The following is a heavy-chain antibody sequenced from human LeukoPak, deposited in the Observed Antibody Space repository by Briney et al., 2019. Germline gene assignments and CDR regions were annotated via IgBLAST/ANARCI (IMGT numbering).Heavy chain of an antibody. CDR1: GGSISDYY. CDR2: IYYSGRT. CDR3: ARGPPYIVVVTAIGFFDY. D-gene: IGHD2-21*02. Sequence: SETLSLTCTVSGGSISDYYWNWMRQPPGKGLEWIGYIYYSGRTNYNPSLKSRVSISVDTSKNQFSLKLSSVTAADTAVYYCARGPPYIVVVTAIGFFDYWGQGTLVTVSS. J-gene: IGHJ4*02. V-gene: IGHV4-59*12.